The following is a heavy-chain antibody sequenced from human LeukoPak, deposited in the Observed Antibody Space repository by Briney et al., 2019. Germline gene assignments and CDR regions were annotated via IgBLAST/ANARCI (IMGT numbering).Heavy chain of an antibody. J-gene: IGHJ6*04. Sequence: GGSLRLSCAASGFTFSSYWMSWVRQAPGKGLEWVANIKQDGSEKYYVDSVKGRFTISRDNTKNSLYLQMNSLRAEDTAVYYCAREAPLVPFFLRRMDVWGEGTTVTVSS. V-gene: IGHV3-7*03. CDR3: AREAPLVPFFLRRMDV. D-gene: IGHD3-16*01. CDR1: GFTFSSYW. CDR2: IKQDGSEK.